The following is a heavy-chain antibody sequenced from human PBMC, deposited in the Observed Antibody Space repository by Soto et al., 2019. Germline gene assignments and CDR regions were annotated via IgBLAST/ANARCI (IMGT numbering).Heavy chain of an antibody. J-gene: IGHJ5*02. D-gene: IGHD3-10*01. CDR3: ARVVIMGWGGGDWFDP. CDR2: VSSTGRT. CDR1: GGSLSSYY. V-gene: IGHV4-59*01. Sequence: QVQLQESGPGLVKPSETLSLTCNVSGGSLSSYYWSWIRQSPEMGLEWIASVSSTGRTHYNPSLKSLVTISLDTSKSQVSVRMTSVTTADTAMYYCARVVIMGWGGGDWFDPWGQGTLVSVSS.